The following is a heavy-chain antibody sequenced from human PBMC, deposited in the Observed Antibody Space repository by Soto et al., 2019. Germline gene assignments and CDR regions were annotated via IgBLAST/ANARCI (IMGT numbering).Heavy chain of an antibody. V-gene: IGHV4-59*01. CDR1: GGSISSYY. J-gene: IGHJ4*02. Sequence: SETLSLTCTVSGGSISSYYWSWIRQPPGKGLEWIGYIYYSGSTNYNPSLKSRVTISVDTSKNQFSLKLSSVTAADTAVYYCARESHLFFDYWGQGTLVTVSS. CDR3: ARESHLFFDY. CDR2: IYYSGST.